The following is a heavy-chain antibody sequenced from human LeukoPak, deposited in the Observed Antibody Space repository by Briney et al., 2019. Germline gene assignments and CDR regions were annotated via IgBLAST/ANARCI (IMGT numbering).Heavy chain of an antibody. Sequence: PVASVKVSCKASGGTFSSYAISWVRQAPGQGLEWMGWISAYNGNTNYAQKLQGRVTMTTDTSTSTAYMELRSLRSDDTAVYYCARDHNWNYAYWGQGTLVTVSS. D-gene: IGHD1-7*01. V-gene: IGHV1-18*01. CDR3: ARDHNWNYAY. J-gene: IGHJ4*02. CDR1: GGTFSSYA. CDR2: ISAYNGNT.